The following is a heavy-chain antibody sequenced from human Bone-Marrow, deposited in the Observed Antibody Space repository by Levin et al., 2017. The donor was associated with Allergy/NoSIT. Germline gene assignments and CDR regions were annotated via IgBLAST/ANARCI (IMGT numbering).Heavy chain of an antibody. J-gene: IGHJ4*02. CDR3: AALTRYFFDY. Sequence: PSETLSLTCDVSDYSISSGYYWGWIRQPPGKGLEWIGSIYHSGSTYYNPSLKSRVTISLDTSKNQFSLKLSSVTAADTAVYYCAALTRYFFDYWGQGTLVTVSS. D-gene: IGHD3-3*01. CDR1: DYSISSGYY. CDR2: IYHSGST. V-gene: IGHV4-38-2*01.